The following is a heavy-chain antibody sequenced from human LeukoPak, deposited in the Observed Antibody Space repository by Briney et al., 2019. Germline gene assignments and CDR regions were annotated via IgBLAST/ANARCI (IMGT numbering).Heavy chain of an antibody. D-gene: IGHD3-10*01. CDR1: GFTFTNAW. CDR3: TTDLGTYYHGSQRLIPIDY. Sequence: GGSLRLSCVDSGFTFTNAWMSWVRQAPGKGLEWIGRIKSKTDGETTNYAEPVRGRFTTSRDDSKSAVYLQMNSLKIEDTAVYYCTTDLGTYYHGSQRLIPIDYWGQGTLVTVSS. CDR2: IKSKTDGETT. J-gene: IGHJ4*02. V-gene: IGHV3-15*01.